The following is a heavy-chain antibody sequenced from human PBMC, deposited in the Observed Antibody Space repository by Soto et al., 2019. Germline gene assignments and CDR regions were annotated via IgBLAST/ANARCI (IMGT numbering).Heavy chain of an antibody. Sequence: ASVKVSCKSSGYTFTSYYMHWVRQAPGQGLEWMGIINPSGGSTSYAQKFQGRVTMTRDTSTSTVYMELSSLRSEDTAVYYCARDLDPGYSYGGDAFDIWGQGTMVTVSS. J-gene: IGHJ3*02. CDR3: ARDLDPGYSYGGDAFDI. D-gene: IGHD5-18*01. CDR2: INPSGGST. CDR1: GYTFTSYY. V-gene: IGHV1-46*01.